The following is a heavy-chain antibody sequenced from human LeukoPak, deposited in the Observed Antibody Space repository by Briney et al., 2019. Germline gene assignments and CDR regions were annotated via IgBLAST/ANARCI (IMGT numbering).Heavy chain of an antibody. CDR2: IYYSGST. Sequence: PSETLSLTCTVSGGSISSSSYYWGWIRQPPGKGLEWIGSIYYSGSTYYNPSLKSRVTISVDTSKNQFSLKLSSVTAADTAVYYCARGKSLEWFPNYMDVWGKGTTVTVSS. V-gene: IGHV4-39*07. J-gene: IGHJ6*03. CDR1: GGSISSSSYY. CDR3: ARGKSLEWFPNYMDV. D-gene: IGHD3-3*01.